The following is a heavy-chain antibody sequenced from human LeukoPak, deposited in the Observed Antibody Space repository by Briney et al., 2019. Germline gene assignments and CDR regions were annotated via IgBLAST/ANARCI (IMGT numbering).Heavy chain of an antibody. D-gene: IGHD3-10*01. CDR3: AKSRLYGSGSSSSDY. CDR1: GFTFRTYA. CDR2: ISGSGGST. Sequence: GGSLRLSCAASGFTFRTYAMSWVRQAPGKGLEWVSAISGSGGSTYYTDSVKGRFTTSRDNSKNTLYLQMNSLRVEDTAVYYCAKSRLYGSGSSSSDYWGQGTLVTVSS. J-gene: IGHJ4*02. V-gene: IGHV3-23*01.